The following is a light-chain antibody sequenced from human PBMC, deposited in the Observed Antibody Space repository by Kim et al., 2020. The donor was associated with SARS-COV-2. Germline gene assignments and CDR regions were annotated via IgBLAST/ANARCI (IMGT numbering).Light chain of an antibody. CDR1: SFNIGNNY. CDR3: ATWDSSLSAGL. J-gene: IGLJ2*01. Sequence: QSVLTQPPSVSAAPGQKVTISCSGSSFNIGNNYISWYQQLPGTAPKLLIYDNNQRPSGIPDRFSGSKSGTSATLGITGLQTGDEADYYCATWDSSLSAGLFGGGTKLTVL. CDR2: DNN. V-gene: IGLV1-51*01.